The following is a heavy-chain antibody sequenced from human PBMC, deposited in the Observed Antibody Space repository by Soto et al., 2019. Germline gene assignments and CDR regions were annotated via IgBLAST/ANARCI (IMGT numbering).Heavy chain of an antibody. CDR3: ARVVRGVTSYYYYGMDV. Sequence: TSETLSLTCAVSGGSISSGGYSWSWIRQPPGKGLEWIGYIYHSGSTYYNPSLKSRVTISVDRSKNQFSLKLSSVTAADTAVYYCARVVRGVTSYYYYGMDVWGQGTTVTVSS. CDR1: GGSISSGGYS. CDR2: IYHSGST. D-gene: IGHD3-10*01. V-gene: IGHV4-30-2*01. J-gene: IGHJ6*02.